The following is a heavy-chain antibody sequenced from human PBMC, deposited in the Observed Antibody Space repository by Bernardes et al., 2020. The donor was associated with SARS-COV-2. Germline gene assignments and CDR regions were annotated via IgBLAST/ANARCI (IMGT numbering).Heavy chain of an antibody. CDR3: VPTTTSRGGISDI. J-gene: IGHJ3*02. Sequence: AGSLRLSCETSGFTYRAYWMSWVRQAPGKGLEWVANIKANGSEEYYVDSVKGRFTISRDNAKNSLFLQMNSLRAEDTAVYYCVPTTTSRGGISDIWGQGTVVTVSS. V-gene: IGHV3-7*03. CDR1: GFTYRAYW. CDR2: IKANGSEE. D-gene: IGHD5-12*01.